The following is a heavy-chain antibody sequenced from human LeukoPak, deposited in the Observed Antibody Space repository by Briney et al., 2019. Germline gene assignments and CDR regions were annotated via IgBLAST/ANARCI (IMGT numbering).Heavy chain of an antibody. Sequence: SETLSLTCAVYGGSFSGYYWSCIRQPPGKGLEWLGEINHSGSTNYNPSLKSRVTISVDTSKNQFSLKLSSVTAADTAVYYCAREKIRRDYYGSGSYSWFDPWGQGTLVTVSS. CDR1: GGSFSGYY. J-gene: IGHJ5*02. V-gene: IGHV4-34*01. CDR2: INHSGST. D-gene: IGHD3-10*01. CDR3: AREKIRRDYYGSGSYSWFDP.